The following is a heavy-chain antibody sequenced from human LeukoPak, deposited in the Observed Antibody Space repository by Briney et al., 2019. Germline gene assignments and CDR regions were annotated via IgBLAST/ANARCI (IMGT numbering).Heavy chain of an antibody. V-gene: IGHV4-34*01. CDR2: INHSGST. CDR1: GFTFSSYG. CDR3: ASVSLPDALRGWYERSALNTPDV. D-gene: IGHD6-19*01. J-gene: IGHJ6*04. Sequence: PGGTLRLSCAASGFTFSSYGMHWVRQAPGKGLEWIGEINHSGSTNYNPSLKSRVTISVDTSKNQFSLKLSSVTAADTAVYYCASVSLPDALRGWYERSALNTPDVWGKGTTVTVSS.